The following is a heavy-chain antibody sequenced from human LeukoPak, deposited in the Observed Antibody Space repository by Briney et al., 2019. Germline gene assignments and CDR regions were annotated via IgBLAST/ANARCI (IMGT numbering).Heavy chain of an antibody. CDR1: GFTFSGSA. CDR3: TRSDSSSRERWFDP. J-gene: IGHJ5*02. Sequence: QAGGSLRFSCAASGFTFSGSAMHWVRQASGKGLEWVGRIRSKANSYATAYAASVQGRFTISRDDSKNTAYLQMNSLKTEDTAVYYCTRSDSSSRERWFDPWGQGTLVTVSS. V-gene: IGHV3-73*01. D-gene: IGHD6-6*01. CDR2: IRSKANSYAT.